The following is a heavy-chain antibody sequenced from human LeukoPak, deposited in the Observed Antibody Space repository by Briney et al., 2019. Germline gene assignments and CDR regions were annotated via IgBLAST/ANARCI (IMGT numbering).Heavy chain of an antibody. Sequence: ASVKVSCKASGYSFTGYFIHWVRQAPGQGLEWMGWINPNSGDTHYAQKFQGRVTLTRDTSISTAYMELSRLKSDDTAVYYCARGYCSSAGCRDWIDPWGQGTLVTVSS. CDR2: INPNSGDT. J-gene: IGHJ5*02. CDR3: ARGYCSSAGCRDWIDP. V-gene: IGHV1-2*02. CDR1: GYSFTGYF. D-gene: IGHD2-2*01.